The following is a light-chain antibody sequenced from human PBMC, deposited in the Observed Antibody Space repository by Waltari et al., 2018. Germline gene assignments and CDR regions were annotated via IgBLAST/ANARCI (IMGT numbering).Light chain of an antibody. Sequence: QSALTQPASVSGSPGQSIAISCTGTSSDVGGYNYVSWYQQYPGRAPKLMISDVSKRHAGGSNRFSGSKSGNTASLTISGLQAADEADYYCSSYTSGSTVIFGGGTKLTVL. CDR3: SSYTSGSTVI. J-gene: IGLJ2*01. V-gene: IGLV2-14*03. CDR1: SSDVGGYNY. CDR2: DVS.